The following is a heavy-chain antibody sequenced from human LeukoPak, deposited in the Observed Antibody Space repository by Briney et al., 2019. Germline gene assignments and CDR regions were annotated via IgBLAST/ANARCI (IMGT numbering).Heavy chain of an antibody. D-gene: IGHD1-26*01. CDR2: ISSSGSTI. V-gene: IGHV3-11*04. Sequence: GGSLRLSCAASGFTFSSYAMSWIRQAPGKGLEWVSYISSSGSTIYYADSVKGRFTISRDNAKNSLYLQMNSLRAEDTAVYYCARSGSGEVSYFDYWGQGTLVTVSS. CDR1: GFTFSSYA. J-gene: IGHJ4*02. CDR3: ARSGSGEVSYFDY.